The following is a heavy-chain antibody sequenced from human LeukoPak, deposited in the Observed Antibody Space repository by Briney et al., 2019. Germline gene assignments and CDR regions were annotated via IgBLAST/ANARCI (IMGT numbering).Heavy chain of an antibody. CDR1: GFTFSSYA. CDR3: AKDRRDSSSWRPFYYFDH. D-gene: IGHD6-13*01. CDR2: ISGSGGST. J-gene: IGHJ4*02. Sequence: GGSLRLSCAAPGFTFSSYAMSWVRQAPGKGLEWVSAISGSGGSTYYADSVKGRFTISRDNSKNTLYLQMNSLRAEDTAVYYCAKDRRDSSSWRPFYYFDHWGQGTLVTVSS. V-gene: IGHV3-23*01.